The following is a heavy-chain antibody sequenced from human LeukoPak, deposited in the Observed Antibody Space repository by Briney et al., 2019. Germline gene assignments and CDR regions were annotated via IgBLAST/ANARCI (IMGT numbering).Heavy chain of an antibody. Sequence: GGSLRLSCAASGFTFSSYWMSWVRQAPGKGLEWVANIKQDGSEKYYVDSVKGRFTISRDNAKNSLYLHMNSLRAEDTAVYYCAREWTSGIYYFDYWGQGTLVTVSS. CDR2: IKQDGSEK. J-gene: IGHJ4*02. CDR1: GFTFSSYW. V-gene: IGHV3-7*01. CDR3: AREWTSGIYYFDY. D-gene: IGHD6-19*01.